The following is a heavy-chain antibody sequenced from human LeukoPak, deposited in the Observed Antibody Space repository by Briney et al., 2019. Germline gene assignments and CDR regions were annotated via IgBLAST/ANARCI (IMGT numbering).Heavy chain of an antibody. CDR2: IYTSGST. CDR3: ARRRDSSSSGGDFDY. J-gene: IGHJ4*02. Sequence: PSETLSLTCTVSGGSISSYYWSWIRQPAGKGLEWIGRIYTSGSTNYNPSLKSRVTMSVDTSKNQFSLKLSSVTAADTAVYYCARRRDSSSSGGDFDYWGQGTLVTVSS. V-gene: IGHV4-4*07. CDR1: GGSISSYY. D-gene: IGHD6-6*01.